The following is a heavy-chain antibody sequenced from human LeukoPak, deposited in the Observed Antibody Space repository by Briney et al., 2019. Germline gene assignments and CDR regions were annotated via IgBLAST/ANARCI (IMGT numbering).Heavy chain of an antibody. V-gene: IGHV1-46*01. CDR1: GYSFTSHY. Sequence: ASVKVSCKASGYSFTSHYMHWVRQAPGQGLEWMGLINPRGTSTIYAEEFQGRIIMTRDMSTTTDYMELSSLKSDDTAVYYCARDNSIHERGWWFDPWGQGTLVTVSS. D-gene: IGHD4-23*01. J-gene: IGHJ5*02. CDR3: ARDNSIHERGWWFDP. CDR2: INPRGTST.